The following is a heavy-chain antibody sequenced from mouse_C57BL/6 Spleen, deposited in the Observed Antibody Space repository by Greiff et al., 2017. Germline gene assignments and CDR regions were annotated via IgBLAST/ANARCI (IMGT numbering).Heavy chain of an antibody. CDR3: ARGYGSSYELAY. CDR2: IHPNSGST. J-gene: IGHJ3*01. V-gene: IGHV1-64*01. Sequence: QVQLKQSGAELVKPGASVKLSCKASGYTFTSYWMHWVKQRPGQGLEWIGMIHPNSGSTNYNEKFKSKATLTVDKSSSTAYMQLSSLTSEDSAVYYCARGYGSSYELAYWGQGTLVTVSA. D-gene: IGHD1-1*01. CDR1: GYTFTSYW.